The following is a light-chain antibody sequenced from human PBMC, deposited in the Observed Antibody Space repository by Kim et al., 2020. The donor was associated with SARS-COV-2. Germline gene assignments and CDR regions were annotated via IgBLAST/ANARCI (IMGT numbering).Light chain of an antibody. CDR3: SAWDSSLSVWV. CDR2: RNN. Sequence: LTQPPSVSKGLGQTATLTCTGNNNNVGNQGAAWLQQHQGHPPKLLSYRNNNRPSGISERFSASRSGDTASLTITGLQPEDETDYYCSAWDSSLSVWVFGGGTQLTVL. V-gene: IGLV10-54*04. J-gene: IGLJ3*02. CDR1: NNNVGNQG.